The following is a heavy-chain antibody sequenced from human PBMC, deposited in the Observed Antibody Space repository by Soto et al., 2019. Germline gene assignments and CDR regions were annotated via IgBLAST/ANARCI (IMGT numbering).Heavy chain of an antibody. CDR3: ARFGVEYYFDY. Sequence: PSETLSLTCAVYGGSFSGYYWSWIRQPPGKGLEWIGEINHSGSTNYNPSLKSRVTISVDTSKNQFSLKLSSVTAADTAVYYCARFGVEYYFDYWAQGTLVTVSS. CDR2: INHSGST. CDR1: GGSFSGYY. J-gene: IGHJ4*02. D-gene: IGHD3-3*01. V-gene: IGHV4-34*01.